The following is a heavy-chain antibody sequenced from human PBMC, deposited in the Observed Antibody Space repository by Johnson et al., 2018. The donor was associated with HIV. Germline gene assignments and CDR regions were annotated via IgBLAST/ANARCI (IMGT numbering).Heavy chain of an antibody. CDR2: ISYDGGNK. V-gene: IGHV3-30*03. Sequence: QVQLLESGGGLVQPGRSLRLSCAASGFTFNRYGMHWVRQAPGKGLEWVAVISYDGGNKYYADSAKVRFTISRDNSKNTLYLQLISLRAEDTALYYCAREEVVVAATKDDAFDIWGQGTMVTVSS. CDR3: AREEVVVAATKDDAFDI. CDR1: GFTFNRYG. J-gene: IGHJ3*02. D-gene: IGHD2-15*01.